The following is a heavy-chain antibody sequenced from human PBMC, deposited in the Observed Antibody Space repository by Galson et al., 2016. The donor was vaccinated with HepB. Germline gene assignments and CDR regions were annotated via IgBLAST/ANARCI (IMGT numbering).Heavy chain of an antibody. CDR3: AREKNWNHVSGGKWFDP. J-gene: IGHJ5*02. CDR2: ISNDGISN. D-gene: IGHD1-14*01. V-gene: IGHV3-30-3*01. Sequence: SLRLSCAASGFTFSSYDMHWVRQAPGKGLEWVAVISNDGISNYYADSVKGRFTISRDNSKNTLYVQMNSLRGEDTAVYYCAREKNWNHVSGGKWFDPWGQGTLVTVSS. CDR1: GFTFSSYD.